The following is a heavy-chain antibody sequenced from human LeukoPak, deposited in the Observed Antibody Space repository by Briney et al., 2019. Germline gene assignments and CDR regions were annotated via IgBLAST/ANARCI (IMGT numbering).Heavy chain of an antibody. J-gene: IGHJ4*03. Sequence: SETLSLTCSVSGGSFTSHYWSWFRQPPGKGLEWIAYLYCSGSTNYHPSLKSRATMSIDTSKNQFSLNLGSVTAADTAVYYCARGEGERYYVNYFDYWGHGILVTVSS. D-gene: IGHD1-26*01. CDR2: LYCSGST. CDR3: ARGEGERYYVNYFDY. V-gene: IGHV4-59*11. CDR1: GGSFTSHY.